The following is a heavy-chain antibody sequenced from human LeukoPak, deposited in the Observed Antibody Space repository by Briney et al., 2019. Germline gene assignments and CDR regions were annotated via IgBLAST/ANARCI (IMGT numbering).Heavy chain of an antibody. CDR2: IWYDGSNK. CDR1: GFTFRNYG. D-gene: IGHD2-2*01. V-gene: IGHV3-33*03. J-gene: IGHJ4*02. CDR3: ASKYCSSTSCYLDY. Sequence: GGSLRLSCAASGFTFRNYGMVWVRQAPGKGLEWVASIWYDGSNKYYADSVKGRFTISRDNAKNSLYLQMNSLRAEDTAVYYCASKYCSSTSCYLDYWAREPWSPSPQ.